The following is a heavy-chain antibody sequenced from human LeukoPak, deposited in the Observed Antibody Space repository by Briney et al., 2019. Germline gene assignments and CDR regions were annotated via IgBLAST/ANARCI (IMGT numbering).Heavy chain of an antibody. D-gene: IGHD2-15*01. V-gene: IGHV3-30*04. CDR3: VGGYCSGGSCYSGYYGMDV. CDR1: GFTFRSSA. J-gene: IGHJ6*04. CDR2: ISYDGSNK. Sequence: GASLRLSCAASGFTFRSSAMTWVRQAPGEGLEWVAVISYDGSNKYYADSVKGRFTISRDNSKNTLYLQMNSLRAEDTAVYYCVGGYCSGGSCYSGYYGMDVWGKGTTVTVSS.